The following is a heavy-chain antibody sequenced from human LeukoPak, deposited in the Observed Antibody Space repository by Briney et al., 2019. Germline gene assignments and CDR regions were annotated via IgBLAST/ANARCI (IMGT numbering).Heavy chain of an antibody. V-gene: IGHV4-30-4*01. CDR3: ASRSAGTLGAFDI. Sequence: SETLSLTCTVSGGSISSYYWSWIRQPPGKGLEWIGYIYYSGSTYYNPSLKSRVTISVDTSKNQFSLKLSSVTAADTAVYYCASRSAGTLGAFDIWGQGTMVTVSS. CDR2: IYYSGST. D-gene: IGHD6-13*01. J-gene: IGHJ3*02. CDR1: GGSISSYY.